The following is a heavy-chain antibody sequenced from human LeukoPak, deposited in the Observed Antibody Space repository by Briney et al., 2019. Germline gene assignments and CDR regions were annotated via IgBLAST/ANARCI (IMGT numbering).Heavy chain of an antibody. J-gene: IGHJ5*02. CDR1: GGSISSYY. Sequence: KPSETLSLTCTVSGGSISSYYWSWIRQPPGKGLEWIGYIYYSGGTKYNPSLKSRVTISLDTSKNQVSLKLSSVTVADTAVYYCARLEFRGSGSYYNWFDPWGQGTLVTVSS. V-gene: IGHV4-59*08. CDR2: IYYSGGT. CDR3: ARLEFRGSGSYYNWFDP. D-gene: IGHD3-10*01.